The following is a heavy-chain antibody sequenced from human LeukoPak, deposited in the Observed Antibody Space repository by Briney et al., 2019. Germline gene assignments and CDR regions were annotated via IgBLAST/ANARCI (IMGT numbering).Heavy chain of an antibody. J-gene: IGHJ4*02. CDR3: ASASSHRTAAGGDY. Sequence: PGGPLRLSCAASGFTFSTYWMHWVRHAPGKGLVWVSRIDGDGGSRNYADSVKGRFTISRDNAKNTLYLQMSSLRVEDTAVYYCASASSHRTAAGGDYWGQGTLVTVST. D-gene: IGHD6-13*01. V-gene: IGHV3-74*01. CDR2: IDGDGGSR. CDR1: GFTFSTYW.